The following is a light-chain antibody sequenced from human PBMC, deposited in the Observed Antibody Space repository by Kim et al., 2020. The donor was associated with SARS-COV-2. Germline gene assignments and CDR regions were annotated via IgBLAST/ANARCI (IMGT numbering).Light chain of an antibody. CDR3: MQGLQLYT. V-gene: IGKV2-29*02. CDR2: ETS. J-gene: IGKJ2*01. CDR1: QSLLFSDGKTY. Sequence: IVMTQTPVSLSVTPGQPASISCKSSQSLLFSDGKTYLYWFLHKPGQSPKLLFYETSRRFPGVSDRFSGSGSGTDFTLRISRVEVDDVGIYYCMQGLQLYTFGQGTKLEI.